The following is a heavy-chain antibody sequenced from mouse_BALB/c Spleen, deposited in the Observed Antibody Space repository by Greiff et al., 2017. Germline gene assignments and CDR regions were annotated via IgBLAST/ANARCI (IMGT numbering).Heavy chain of an antibody. Sequence: VQLQQPGAELVRPGASVKLSCKASGYTFTSYWINWVKQRPGQGLEWIGNIYPSDSYTNYNQKFKDKATLTVDKSSSTAYMQLSSPTSEDSAVYYCTSYRYHAMDYWGQGTSVTVSS. D-gene: IGHD2-14*01. V-gene: IGHV1-69*02. CDR2: IYPSDSYT. CDR1: GYTFTSYW. CDR3: TSYRYHAMDY. J-gene: IGHJ4*01.